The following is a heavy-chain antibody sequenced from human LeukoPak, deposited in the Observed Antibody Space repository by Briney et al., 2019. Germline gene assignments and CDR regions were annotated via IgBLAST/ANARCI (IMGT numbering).Heavy chain of an antibody. D-gene: IGHD3-10*01. J-gene: IGHJ4*02. CDR2: IYYSGST. Sequence: SETLSLTCTVSGGSISSSSYYWGWIRQPPGKGLEWIGSIYYSGSTYYNPSLKSRVTISVDTSKNQFSLKLSSVTAADTAVYYCARGPYKLWFGESAGFDYWGQGTLVTVSS. CDR1: GGSISSSSYY. V-gene: IGHV4-39*07. CDR3: ARGPYKLWFGESAGFDY.